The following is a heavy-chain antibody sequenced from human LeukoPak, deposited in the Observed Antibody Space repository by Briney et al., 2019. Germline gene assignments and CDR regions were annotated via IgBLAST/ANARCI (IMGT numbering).Heavy chain of an antibody. D-gene: IGHD6-13*01. V-gene: IGHV4-59*01. J-gene: IGHJ4*02. CDR2: LFFNERT. CDR1: GASITTYY. Sequence: PSETLSLTCTVSGASITTYYWSWIRQSPGKGLEWIGYLFFNERTDYNPSLKSRVTISVDTSKNQFSLNLSSVTAADTAVYYCARSERYNSGWYFYFDYWGQGTLVTVPS. CDR3: ARSERYNSGWYFYFDY.